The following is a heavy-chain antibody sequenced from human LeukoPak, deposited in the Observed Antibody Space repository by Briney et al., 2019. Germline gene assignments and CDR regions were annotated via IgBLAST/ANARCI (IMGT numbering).Heavy chain of an antibody. CDR1: GFTFSNAW. Sequence: GGSLRLSCAASGFTFSNAWMSWVRQAPGKGLEWVGRVKSKTDGGTTDYAAPVKGRFTISRDDSKNTLYLQMNSLKTEDTAVYYCTTVRYCTSTTCYYCFDYRGQGTLVTVSS. J-gene: IGHJ4*02. CDR2: VKSKTDGGTT. V-gene: IGHV3-15*01. D-gene: IGHD2-2*01. CDR3: TTVRYCTSTTCYYCFDY.